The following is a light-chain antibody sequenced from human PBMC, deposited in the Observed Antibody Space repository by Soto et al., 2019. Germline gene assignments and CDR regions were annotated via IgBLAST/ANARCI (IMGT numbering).Light chain of an antibody. Sequence: DIQMTQSPSSLSASVGDRVTITCRASQSISSYLNWYQQKPGKAPKLLIYAASSLQSGVPSRFSGSGSGTDFTLTISSLQPEDFATYYCPQSSSTLITFGQGTRLEIK. CDR1: QSISSY. CDR2: AAS. J-gene: IGKJ5*01. CDR3: PQSSSTLIT. V-gene: IGKV1-39*01.